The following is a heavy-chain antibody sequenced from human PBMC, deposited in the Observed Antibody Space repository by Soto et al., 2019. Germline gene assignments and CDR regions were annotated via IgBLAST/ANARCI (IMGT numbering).Heavy chain of an antibody. J-gene: IGHJ6*02. CDR2: IVTAGDT. V-gene: IGHV3-13*04. CDR1: GFTFSSYD. CDR3: ARGVDIGMDV. D-gene: IGHD5-12*01. Sequence: EVQLVESGGGLVQPGGSLRLSCAASGFTFSSYDMHWVRQATGKGLEWVSAIVTAGDTYYPGSVKGRFTISRENAKNSLYLQMNSLRAGDTAVYYCARGVDIGMDVWGQGTTVTVSS.